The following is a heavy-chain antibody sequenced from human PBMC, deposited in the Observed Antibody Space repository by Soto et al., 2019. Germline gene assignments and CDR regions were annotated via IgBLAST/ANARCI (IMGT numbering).Heavy chain of an antibody. J-gene: IGHJ6*03. CDR1: GYTFTNYG. CDR3: ARDSGAEVVAPPEVRYMDV. Sequence: QVHLVQSEAEVKRPGASVKISCKASGYTFTNYGFSWVRQAPGQGLEWLGWISSFNGNTYYAQKIQGRVTMTTYTSTTTVYMELRSLTPDDTAVYFCARDSGAEVVAPPEVRYMDVWGKGTTVTVSS. D-gene: IGHD1-26*01. V-gene: IGHV1-18*01. CDR2: ISSFNGNT.